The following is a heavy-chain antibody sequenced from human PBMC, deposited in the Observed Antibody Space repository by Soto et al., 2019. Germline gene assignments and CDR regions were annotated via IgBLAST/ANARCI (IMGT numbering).Heavy chain of an antibody. V-gene: IGHV3-33*01. CDR1: GFTFSSYG. D-gene: IGHD3-16*01. Sequence: GGSLRLSCAASGFTFSSYGMHWVRQAPGKGLEWVAVIWYDGSNKYYADSVKGRFTISRDNSKNTLYLQMNSLRAEDTAVYYCARPRRRFDYYYGMDVWGQGTTVTVSS. CDR3: ARPRRRFDYYYGMDV. J-gene: IGHJ6*02. CDR2: IWYDGSNK.